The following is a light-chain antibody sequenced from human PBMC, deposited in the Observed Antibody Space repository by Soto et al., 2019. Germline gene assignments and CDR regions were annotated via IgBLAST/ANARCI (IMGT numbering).Light chain of an antibody. V-gene: IGKV3-11*01. CDR1: QSVSSY. CDR2: DAS. CDR3: QQRSFSIT. Sequence: EIVLAHSPATLSFSPGERATLSFRASQSVSSYLAWYQQKPGQAPRLLIYDASNRATGIPARFSGSGSGTDFTLTISSLEPEDFAVYYCQQRSFSITFGQGTRLEIK. J-gene: IGKJ5*01.